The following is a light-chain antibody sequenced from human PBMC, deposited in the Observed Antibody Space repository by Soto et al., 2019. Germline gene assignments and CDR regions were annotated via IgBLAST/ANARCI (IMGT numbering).Light chain of an antibody. CDR1: SSDVGYSNY. CDR2: EVS. V-gene: IGLV2-14*01. Sequence: QSALTQPPSVSGSPGQSITISCTGTSSDVGYSNYVSWYQQHPGKAPKLMIYEVSNRPSRVSNRFSGSKSGNTASLTISGLQAEDEADYYCSSYTSSSTLYVFGTGTKLTVL. J-gene: IGLJ1*01. CDR3: SSYTSSSTLYV.